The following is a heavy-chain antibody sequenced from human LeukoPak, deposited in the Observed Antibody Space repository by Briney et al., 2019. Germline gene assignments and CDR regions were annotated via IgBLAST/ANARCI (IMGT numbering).Heavy chain of an antibody. CDR2: INHSGST. Sequence: KPSETLSLTCAVYGGSFSGYYWSWIRQPPGKGLEWIGEINHSGSTNYNPSLKSRVTISVDTSKNQSSLKLSSVTAADTAVYYCATDGKYYSSGDYWGQGTLVTVSS. CDR1: GGSFSGYY. D-gene: IGHD6-19*01. CDR3: ATDGKYYSSGDY. V-gene: IGHV4-34*01. J-gene: IGHJ4*02.